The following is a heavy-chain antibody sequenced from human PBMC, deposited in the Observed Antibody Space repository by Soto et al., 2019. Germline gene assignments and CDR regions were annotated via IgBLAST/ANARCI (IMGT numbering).Heavy chain of an antibody. D-gene: IGHD2-15*01. V-gene: IGHV1-46*01. J-gene: IGHJ1*01. CDR2: VNPSGGST. CDR1: GYIFTAYS. Sequence: ASVKVSCKASGYIFTAYSMHWVRQAPGQGLEWMGVVNPSGGSTNYAQKFQGRITMTRDTSTSTVYMDLSSLTSEDTAVYYCAREENCSDGICYSEYFQGWGQGTLVTVSS. CDR3: AREENCSDGICYSEYFQG.